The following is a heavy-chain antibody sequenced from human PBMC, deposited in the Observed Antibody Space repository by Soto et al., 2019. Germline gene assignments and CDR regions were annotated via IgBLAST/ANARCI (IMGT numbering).Heavy chain of an antibody. D-gene: IGHD4-17*01. CDR3: ARSGRVTTVAWFDP. V-gene: IGHV1-18*01. Sequence: QVQLVQSGAEVKKPGASVKVSCKASGYTLTSYGITWLRQAPGQGLEWLGWINTYNGNTNYAQKLQGRVIMTTGTSTSTAYMELRSLRSDDTAVYYCARSGRVTTVAWFDPWGQGTLVTVSS. CDR2: INTYNGNT. CDR1: GYTLTSYG. J-gene: IGHJ5*02.